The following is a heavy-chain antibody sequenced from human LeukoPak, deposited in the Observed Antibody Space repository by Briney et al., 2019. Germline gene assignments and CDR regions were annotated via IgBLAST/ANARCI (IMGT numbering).Heavy chain of an antibody. J-gene: IGHJ3*02. CDR1: GYSFTTYT. V-gene: IGHV7-4-1*01. Sequence: ASVKVSCKASGYSFTTYTLNWVRQAPGQGLEWMGWINPNTGNPTYAQAFTGRFVFSLDTSGSTAYLQSDSLKAEDTAVYYCAREVRHGFDMWGQGTMVTVSP. CDR3: AREVRHGFDM. D-gene: IGHD3-22*01. CDR2: INPNTGNP.